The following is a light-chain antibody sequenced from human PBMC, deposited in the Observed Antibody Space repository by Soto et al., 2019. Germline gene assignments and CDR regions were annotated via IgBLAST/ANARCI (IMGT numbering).Light chain of an antibody. V-gene: IGKV3-15*01. CDR2: GAS. Sequence: EIVMTQSPATLSVSPGERATLSCRASQSVSSNLARYQQKPGQAHRLLIYGASTRATGIPARFSGSGSGTEFTLTISSLQSEDFAVYYCQQDTDWPPWTFGQGTKVEIK. J-gene: IGKJ1*01. CDR3: QQDTDWPPWT. CDR1: QSVSSN.